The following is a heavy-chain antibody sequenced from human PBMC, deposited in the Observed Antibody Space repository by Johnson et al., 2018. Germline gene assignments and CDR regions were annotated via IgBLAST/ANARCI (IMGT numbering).Heavy chain of an antibody. V-gene: IGHV1-8*01. D-gene: IGHD2-15*01. CDR2: MNPKSGNT. CDR1: GYTFSNND. J-gene: IGHJ1*01. CDR3: AREGQSGGGCECDIYFLH. Sequence: QVQLVQSGAEVKKPGASVKVSCKAFGYTFSNNDINWVRQATGQGLEWMGWMNPKSGNTGYAQKFQGSVTMTRNTSISTAYMELSSLRSGDTAVYNWAREGQSGGGCECDIYFLHWGQGTLVTVSS.